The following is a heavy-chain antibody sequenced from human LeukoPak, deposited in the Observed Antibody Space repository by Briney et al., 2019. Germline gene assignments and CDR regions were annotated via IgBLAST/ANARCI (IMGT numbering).Heavy chain of an antibody. CDR2: IYFSGAT. CDR1: DGSISSYY. CDR3: ARVVTTFGVINYFDW. Sequence: SETLSPTCTVSDGSISSYYWTWIRQPPGKGLEWVGYIYFSGATNYNPSLKSRVTISRDTSKNQVSLKLSSVTAADTAAYFCARVVTTFGVINYFDWWGQGTLVTVSS. J-gene: IGHJ4*02. V-gene: IGHV4-59*01. D-gene: IGHD3-3*01.